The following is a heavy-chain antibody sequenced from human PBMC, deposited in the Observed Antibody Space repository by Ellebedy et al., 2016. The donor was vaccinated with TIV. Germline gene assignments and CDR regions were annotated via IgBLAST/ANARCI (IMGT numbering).Heavy chain of an antibody. V-gene: IGHV5-10-1*01. J-gene: IGHJ4*02. CDR1: GYSFTAYW. Sequence: GGSLRLSCKASGYSFTAYWINWVRQMPGKGLEWVGRIDPDDSHSGYSPSFQGHVTISVDKSITTAYLQWSGLKASDTAMYYCARNPRYGDTEDYWGQGTLVTVSS. CDR2: IDPDDSHS. D-gene: IGHD4-17*01. CDR3: ARNPRYGDTEDY.